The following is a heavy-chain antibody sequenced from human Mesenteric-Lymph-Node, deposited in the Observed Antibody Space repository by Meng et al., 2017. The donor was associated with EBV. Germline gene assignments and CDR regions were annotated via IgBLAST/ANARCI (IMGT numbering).Heavy chain of an antibody. CDR1: GCSASGSGFC. J-gene: IGHJ4*02. D-gene: IGHD3-22*01. V-gene: IGHV4-39*01. CDR2: IDYSGRN. Sequence: QLQVPGPGAGMVMPAETLSLTSTVSGCSASGSGFCWGWMRRGHGKGLEWLVSIDYSGRNFSTPYLKSRVTISADTSKDQFTLTLSFVIAADTAEYSCVSSGSYYPTPFYFDFWGQGTLVTVSS. CDR3: VSSGSYYPTPFYFDF.